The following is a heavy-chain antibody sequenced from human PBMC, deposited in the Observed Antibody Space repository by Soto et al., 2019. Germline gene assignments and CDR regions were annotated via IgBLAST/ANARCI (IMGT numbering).Heavy chain of an antibody. Sequence: QVQLVQSGVEVKKPGASVTVSCKASGYSFISYGMSWVRQAPGQGLEWMGWISAYNGNTNYAQKFQGRVTMTTDTSTSTAYMELRSLKSGDTALYYCSRERGLIAAEVTYFEYWGQGTLITVSS. CDR1: GYSFISYG. V-gene: IGHV1-18*01. CDR3: SRERGLIAAEVTYFEY. D-gene: IGHD6-13*01. CDR2: ISAYNGNT. J-gene: IGHJ4*02.